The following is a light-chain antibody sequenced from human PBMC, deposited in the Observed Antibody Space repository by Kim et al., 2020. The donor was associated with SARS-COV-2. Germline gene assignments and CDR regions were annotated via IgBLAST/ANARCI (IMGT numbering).Light chain of an antibody. J-gene: IGLJ2*01. CDR1: SSNRGNNA. CDR3: GTWDSSLSVPV. Sequence: GQKVTISSYGSSSNRGNNAVTWYQQLPGTAPKLLRYANDKRPSGMPDRFAGSKSGTAATLGITGLETGAEADYYCGTWDSSLSVPVFGGGTQRTVL. CDR2: AND. V-gene: IGLV1-51*01.